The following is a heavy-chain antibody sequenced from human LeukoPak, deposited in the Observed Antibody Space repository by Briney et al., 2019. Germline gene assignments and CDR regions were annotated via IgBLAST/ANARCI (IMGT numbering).Heavy chain of an antibody. CDR3: ATGGPQDDAFDI. CDR2: FDPEDGET. V-gene: IGHV1-24*01. J-gene: IGHJ3*02. D-gene: IGHD3-16*01. Sequence: ASVKVSCKVSGYTLTELSMHWVRQAPGKGLEWMGGFDPEDGETIYAQKFQGRVTMTEDTSTDTAYMELSSLRSEDTAVYYCATGGPQDDAFDIWGQGTMVTVSS. CDR1: GYTLTELS.